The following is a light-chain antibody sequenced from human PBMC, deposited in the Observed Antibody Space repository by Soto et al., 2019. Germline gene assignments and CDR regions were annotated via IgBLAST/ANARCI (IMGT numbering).Light chain of an antibody. Sequence: QSALTQPASVSGSPGQSITISCTGTSSDVGGYNYVSWYQQHPGKAPKLMVYDVSNRPSGVSNCFSGSKSGNTASLTISGLQAEDEADYYCSSYTSSHTRVFGTGTKLTVL. J-gene: IGLJ1*01. CDR3: SSYTSSHTRV. V-gene: IGLV2-14*01. CDR2: DVS. CDR1: SSDVGGYNY.